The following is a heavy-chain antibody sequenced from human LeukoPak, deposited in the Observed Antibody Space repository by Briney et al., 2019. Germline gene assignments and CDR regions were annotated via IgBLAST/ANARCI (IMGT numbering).Heavy chain of an antibody. J-gene: IGHJ4*02. V-gene: IGHV3-21*01. D-gene: IGHD2-21*01. CDR1: GFTFSSYS. CDR3: AKDYSGSLEY. CDR2: ISSSSSYI. Sequence: PGGSLRLSCAASGFTFSSYSMNWVRQAPGKGLEWVSSISSSSSYIYYADSVKGRFTISRDNAKNKVYLQMNSLRDEDTAVYYCAKDYSGSLEYWGQGALVTVSS.